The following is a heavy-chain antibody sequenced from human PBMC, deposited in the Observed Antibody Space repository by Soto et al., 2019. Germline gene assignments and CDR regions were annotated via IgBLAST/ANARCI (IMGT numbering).Heavy chain of an antibody. CDR1: GATFSSEA. J-gene: IGHJ5*02. D-gene: IGHD2-21*01. Sequence: QVQLVQSGAEVKQPGSSVEVSCRASGATFSSEAIIWGRQAPGHGLECMGGIIPPFDTVDYARKWQRRVTTTADNSRSTAYMELSSLRSEEKGVYFWAVEDCAGVAGYLPWGQGALVTVSS. CDR2: IIPPFDTV. V-gene: IGHV1-69*06. CDR3: AVEDCAGVAGYLP.